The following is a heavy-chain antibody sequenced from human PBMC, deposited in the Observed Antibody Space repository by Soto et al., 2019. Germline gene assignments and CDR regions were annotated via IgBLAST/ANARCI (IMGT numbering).Heavy chain of an antibody. CDR3: TTADGYSYGFDY. CDR1: GFTFSNAW. Sequence: GGSLRLSCAASGFTFSNAWMNWVRQAPGKGLEWVGRIKSKTDGGTTVYAAPVKGRFTISRDDSKNTLYLQMNSLKTEDTAVYYCTTADGYSYGFDYWGQGTLVTVSS. CDR2: IKSKTDGGTT. V-gene: IGHV3-15*07. J-gene: IGHJ4*02. D-gene: IGHD5-18*01.